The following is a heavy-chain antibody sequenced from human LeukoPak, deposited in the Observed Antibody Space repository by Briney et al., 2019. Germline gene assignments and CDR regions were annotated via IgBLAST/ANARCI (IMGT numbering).Heavy chain of an antibody. Sequence: SETLSLTCTVSGGSISSGDYYWSWIRQPPGKGLEWIGYIYYSGSTYYNPSLKSRVTISVDTSKNQFSLKLSSVTAADTAVYYCARAERGHGGKSPLGYFDLWGRGTLVTVSS. D-gene: IGHD4-23*01. CDR1: GGSISSGDYY. J-gene: IGHJ2*01. CDR3: ARAERGHGGKSPLGYFDL. V-gene: IGHV4-30-4*01. CDR2: IYYSGST.